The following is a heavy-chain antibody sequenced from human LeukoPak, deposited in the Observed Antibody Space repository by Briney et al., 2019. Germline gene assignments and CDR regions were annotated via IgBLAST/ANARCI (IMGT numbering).Heavy chain of an antibody. D-gene: IGHD3-22*01. Sequence: SVKVSCKASGYTFTGYYMHWVRQAPGQGLEWMGRINPNSGGTNYAQKFQGRVTMTRDTSISTAYMELSRLRSDDTAVYYCAREGVYGIVVQVDALDIWGQGTMVTVSS. J-gene: IGHJ3*02. V-gene: IGHV1-2*06. CDR3: AREGVYGIVVQVDALDI. CDR1: GYTFTGYY. CDR2: INPNSGGT.